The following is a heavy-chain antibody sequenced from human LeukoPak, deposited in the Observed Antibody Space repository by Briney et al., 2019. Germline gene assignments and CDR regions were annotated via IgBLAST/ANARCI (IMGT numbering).Heavy chain of an antibody. Sequence: GGSLRLSCAASGFTFSSYEMNWVRQAPGKGLEWVSYISSSGSTIYYADSVKGRFTISRDNSKNTLYLQMNSLRADDTAVYYCARSRWIQLWSRGYFDYWGQGTLVTVSS. CDR1: GFTFSSYE. CDR3: ARSRWIQLWSRGYFDY. CDR2: ISSSGSTI. D-gene: IGHD5-18*01. V-gene: IGHV3-48*03. J-gene: IGHJ4*02.